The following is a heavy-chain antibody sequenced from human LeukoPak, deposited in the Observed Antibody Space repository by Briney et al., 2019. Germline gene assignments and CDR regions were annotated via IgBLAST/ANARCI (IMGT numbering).Heavy chain of an antibody. Sequence: GRSLRLSCAASGFTFSSYAMHWVRQAPGKGLEWVSAISGSGGSTYYADSVKGRFTISRDNSKNTLYLQMNSLRAEDTAVYYCAKLSADYDFWSGYYIPGPSRMDVWGQGTTVTVSS. CDR2: ISGSGGST. J-gene: IGHJ6*02. D-gene: IGHD3-3*01. CDR3: AKLSADYDFWSGYYIPGPSRMDV. CDR1: GFTFSSYA. V-gene: IGHV3-23*01.